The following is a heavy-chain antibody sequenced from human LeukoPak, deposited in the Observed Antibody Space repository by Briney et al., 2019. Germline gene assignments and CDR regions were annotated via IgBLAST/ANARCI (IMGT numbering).Heavy chain of an antibody. V-gene: IGHV4-34*01. Sequence: SETLSLTCAVYGGSFSGYYWSWIRQPPGKGLEWIGEINHSGSTNYSPSLESRLTISVDTSNNQFSLRLSSVTAADTAVYYCARRDYCTSTSCYESYNWFDPWGQGTLVTVSS. D-gene: IGHD2-2*01. CDR3: ARRDYCTSTSCYESYNWFDP. CDR1: GGSFSGYY. CDR2: INHSGST. J-gene: IGHJ5*02.